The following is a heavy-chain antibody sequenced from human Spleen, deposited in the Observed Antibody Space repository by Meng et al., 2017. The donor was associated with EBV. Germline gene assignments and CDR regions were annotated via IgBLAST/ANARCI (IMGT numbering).Heavy chain of an antibody. J-gene: IGHJ4*02. CDR3: ARGLDSRGYTAY. CDR1: GGAFSNSA. CDR2: INTNTGSP. V-gene: IGHV7-4-1*02. Sequence: SGAELKRPWSSVKVSCKASGGAFSNSAIRWVRQAPGQGLQWIVWINTNTGSPAYAQGFTGRFLSSLDTSVSTAYLQINRLKPEDTAVYYCARGLDSRGYTAYWGQGTLVTVSS. D-gene: IGHD5-12*01.